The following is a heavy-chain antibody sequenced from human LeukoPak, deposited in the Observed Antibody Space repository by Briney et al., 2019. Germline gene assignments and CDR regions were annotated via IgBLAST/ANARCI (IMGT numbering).Heavy chain of an antibody. V-gene: IGHV3-23*01. Sequence: PGGPLTLSCGASGLTFSNFAVRCPRQAPGKSLEWVSAISGSGGKTYYADSVKGRFTISRDNSKNTLYLQMNSLSAEDTAVYYCAKDDIGDYVTFDYWGQGTLVTVSS. CDR2: ISGSGGKT. D-gene: IGHD4-17*01. J-gene: IGHJ4*02. CDR1: GLTFSNFA. CDR3: AKDDIGDYVTFDY.